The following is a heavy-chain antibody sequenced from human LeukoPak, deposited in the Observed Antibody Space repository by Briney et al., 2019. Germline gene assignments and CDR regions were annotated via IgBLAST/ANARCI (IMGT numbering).Heavy chain of an antibody. CDR3: ARYYDCLIERSYYFDY. V-gene: IGHV4-30-4*08. J-gene: IGHJ4*02. D-gene: IGHD3-22*01. Sequence: PSETLSLTRTVSGGSISSGDYYWSWIRQPPGKGLEWIGYIYYSGSTYYNPSLKSRVTISVDTSKNQFSLRLSSVTAADTAVYYCARYYDCLIERSYYFDYWGQGTLVTVSS. CDR2: IYYSGST. CDR1: GGSISSGDYY.